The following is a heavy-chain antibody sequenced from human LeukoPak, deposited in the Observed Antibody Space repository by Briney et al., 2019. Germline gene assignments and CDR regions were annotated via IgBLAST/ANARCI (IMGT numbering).Heavy chain of an antibody. J-gene: IGHJ4*02. CDR2: INHSGST. Sequence: PSETLSLTCAVYGGSFSGYYWSWIRQPPGKGLEWIGEINHSGSTNYNPSLKSRVTISVDTSKNQFSLKLSSVTAADTAVYYRARGRLEDYDTLGHFDYWGQGTLVTVSS. V-gene: IGHV4-34*01. CDR1: GGSFSGYY. CDR3: ARGRLEDYDTLGHFDY. D-gene: IGHD3-22*01.